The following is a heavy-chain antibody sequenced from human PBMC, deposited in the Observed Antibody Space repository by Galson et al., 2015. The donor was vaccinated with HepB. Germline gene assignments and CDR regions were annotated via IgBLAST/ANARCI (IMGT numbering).Heavy chain of an antibody. Sequence: SVKVSCKASGYTFTDYYMHWVRQAPGQGLEWMGWINPNTDGTDYAQKFQGRVTMTRDTSISTVYMELSRLTSDDTAVYYCARDSWDVSGNFHSWGQGTLVTVSS. CDR1: GYTFTDYY. CDR3: ARDSWDVSGNFHS. J-gene: IGHJ4*02. V-gene: IGHV1-2*02. CDR2: INPNTDGT. D-gene: IGHD1-26*01.